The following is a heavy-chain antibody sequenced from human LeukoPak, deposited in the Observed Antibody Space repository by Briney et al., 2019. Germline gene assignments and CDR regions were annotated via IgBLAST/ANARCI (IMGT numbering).Heavy chain of an antibody. CDR2: ISSSGSTI. V-gene: IGHV3-11*04. CDR1: GFTVSSNY. Sequence: PGGSLRLSCAASGFTVSSNYMSWVRQSPGKGLEWVSYISSSGSTIYYADSVKGRFTISRDNARNSLYLQMNSLRAEDTAVYYCARDNYDSSGPYYFDYWGQGTLVTVSS. CDR3: ARDNYDSSGPYYFDY. J-gene: IGHJ4*02. D-gene: IGHD3-22*01.